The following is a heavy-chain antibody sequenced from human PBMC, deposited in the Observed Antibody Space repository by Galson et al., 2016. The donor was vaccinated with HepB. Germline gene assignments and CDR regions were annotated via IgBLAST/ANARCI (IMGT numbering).Heavy chain of an antibody. D-gene: IGHD2/OR15-2a*01. CDR3: AKRHEYCPPVGCSVDY. J-gene: IGHJ4*02. CDR1: GFIFSNYG. V-gene: IGHV3-30*18. CDR2: DSMDGRRK. Sequence: SLRLSCAGSGFIFSNYGMHLVRQAPGKGLEWVAADSMDGRRKFYADSVKGRFTISRDNSNNMLFLQMSSLRPDDTAVYYCAKRHEYCPPVGCSVDYWGQGALVSVSS.